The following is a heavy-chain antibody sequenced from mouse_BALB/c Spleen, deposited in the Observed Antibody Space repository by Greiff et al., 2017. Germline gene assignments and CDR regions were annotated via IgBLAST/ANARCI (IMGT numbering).Heavy chain of an antibody. V-gene: IGHV1-14*01. D-gene: IGHD2-1*01. Sequence: VQLKESGPELVKPGASVKMSCKASGYTFTSYVMHWVKQKPGQGLECIGYINPYNDGTKYNEKFKGKATLTSDKSSSTAYMELSSLTSEDSAVYYCASGYGNYFDYWGQGTTLTVSS. CDR2: INPYNDGT. CDR3: ASGYGNYFDY. J-gene: IGHJ2*01. CDR1: GYTFTSYV.